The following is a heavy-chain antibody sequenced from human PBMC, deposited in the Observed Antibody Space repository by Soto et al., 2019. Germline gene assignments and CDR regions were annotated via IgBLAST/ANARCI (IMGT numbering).Heavy chain of an antibody. V-gene: IGHV1-69*02. CDR2: IIPILAIT. J-gene: IGHJ3*02. D-gene: IGHD6-13*01. Sequence: QVQLVQSGAEVKKPGSSVKVSCEASGGTFNVYTIIWVRQAPGQGLEWMGRIIPILAITNYAQRFQGRVTITADTSTSTAYMELSSLTSEDTAVYYCALGSWSGETFDIWGQGTLVTVSS. CDR1: GGTFNVYT. CDR3: ALGSWSGETFDI.